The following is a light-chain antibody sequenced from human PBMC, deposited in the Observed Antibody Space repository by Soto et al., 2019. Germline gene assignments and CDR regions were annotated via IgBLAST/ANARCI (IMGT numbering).Light chain of an antibody. V-gene: IGKV3-15*01. CDR1: QSVSSN. J-gene: IGKJ1*01. Sequence: EIVMTQSPATLSVSPGERATLSCRASQSVSSNLAWYQQKPGQAPRLLIYGASTRATGIPARFSGGGSGTEFTLTISSLQSEDFAVYYCHHYNNWPRTFGQGTK. CDR3: HHYNNWPRT. CDR2: GAS.